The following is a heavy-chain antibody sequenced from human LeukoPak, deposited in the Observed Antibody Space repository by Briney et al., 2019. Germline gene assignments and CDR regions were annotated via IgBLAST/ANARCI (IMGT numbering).Heavy chain of an antibody. CDR1: GFTFSSYA. D-gene: IGHD3-3*01. CDR2: ISGSGGST. CDR3: AKGVRFLERLSDYFDY. J-gene: IGHJ4*02. Sequence: GGSLRLSCAASGFTFSSYAMSWVRQAPGKGLEWVSAISGSGGSTYYADSVKGRFTISRDNSKNTLYLQMNSLRAEDTAVYYCAKGVRFLERLSDYFDYWGQGTLVTVSS. V-gene: IGHV3-23*01.